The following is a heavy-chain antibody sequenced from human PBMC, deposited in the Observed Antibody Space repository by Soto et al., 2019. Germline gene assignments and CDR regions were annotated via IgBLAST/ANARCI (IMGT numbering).Heavy chain of an antibody. V-gene: IGHV1-18*01. CDR1: GYTFTSYG. J-gene: IGHJ4*02. D-gene: IGHD1-1*01. Sequence: QVHLVQSGAEVKEPGASVEVTCRGSGYTFTSYGITWVRQAPGQGLEWMGWISAHNGNTDYAQKLQGRVTVTRDTSTSTAYMELRSLRSDDTAVYYCARGRYGDYWGQGALVTGSS. CDR3: ARGRYGDY. CDR2: ISAHNGNT.